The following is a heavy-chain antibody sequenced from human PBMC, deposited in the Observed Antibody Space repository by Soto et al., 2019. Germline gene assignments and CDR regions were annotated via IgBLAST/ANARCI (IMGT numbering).Heavy chain of an antibody. D-gene: IGHD4-17*01. CDR3: ARQVTTSYYYFDY. Sequence: QLQLQESGPGLVKPSETLSLTCTVSGGSISSSSYYWGWIRQPPGKGLEWIGCIYFYGSTYYSPSLKGRVXXSXATXKNQFSLKLSSVTAADTAVYYCARQVTTSYYYFDYWGQGILVTVSS. J-gene: IGHJ4*02. CDR1: GGSISSSSYY. V-gene: IGHV4-39*01. CDR2: IYFYGST.